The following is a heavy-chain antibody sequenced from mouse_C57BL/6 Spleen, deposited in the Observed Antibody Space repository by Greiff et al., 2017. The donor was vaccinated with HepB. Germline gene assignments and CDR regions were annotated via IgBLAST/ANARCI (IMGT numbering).Heavy chain of an antibody. J-gene: IGHJ2*01. CDR3: ARSYYYGSRGFDY. CDR2: IYPRDGST. D-gene: IGHD1-1*01. Sequence: VKLMESDAELVKPGASVKISCKVSGYTFTDHTIHWMKQRPEQGLEWIGYIYPRDGSTKYNEKFKGKATLTADKSSSTAYMQLNSLTSEDSAVYFCARSYYYGSRGFDYWGQGTTLTVSS. CDR1: GYTFTDHT. V-gene: IGHV1-78*01.